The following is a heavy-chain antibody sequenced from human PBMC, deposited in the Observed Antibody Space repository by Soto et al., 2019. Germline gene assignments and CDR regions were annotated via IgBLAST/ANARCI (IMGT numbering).Heavy chain of an antibody. CDR2: ISYDGSNK. J-gene: IGHJ5*02. CDR1: GFTFSSYA. CDR3: ARGYCSGGSCYFLGWFDP. Sequence: GGSLRLSCAASGFTFSSYAMHWVRQAPGKGLEWVAVISYDGSNKYYADSVKGRFTISRDNSKNTLYLQMNSLRAEDTAVYYCARGYCSGGSCYFLGWFDPWGQGTLVTVSS. D-gene: IGHD2-15*01. V-gene: IGHV3-30-3*01.